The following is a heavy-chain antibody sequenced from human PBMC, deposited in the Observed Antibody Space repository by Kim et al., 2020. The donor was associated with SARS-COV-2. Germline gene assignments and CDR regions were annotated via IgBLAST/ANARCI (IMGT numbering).Heavy chain of an antibody. Sequence: GGSLRLSCAASGFTFSSYAMSWVRQAPGKGLEWVSAISGSGGSTYYADSVKGRFTISRDNSKNTLYLQMNSLRAEDTAVYYCAKDSQAPYSSGWYPHLDAFDIWGQGTMVTVSS. CDR1: GFTFSSYA. D-gene: IGHD6-19*01. J-gene: IGHJ3*02. V-gene: IGHV3-23*01. CDR3: AKDSQAPYSSGWYPHLDAFDI. CDR2: ISGSGGST.